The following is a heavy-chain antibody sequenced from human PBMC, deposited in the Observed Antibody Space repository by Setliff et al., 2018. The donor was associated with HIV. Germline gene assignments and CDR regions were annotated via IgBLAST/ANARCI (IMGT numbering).Heavy chain of an antibody. D-gene: IGHD3-3*01. CDR2: VYVAGTV. V-gene: IGHV4-61*09. CDR1: GGSMSSGSYS. CDR3: ARARTIGVSAVFFDP. Sequence: PSETLSLTCCVSGGSMSSGSYSWTWLRQPAGKEPELIGHVYVAGTVIYNPSLASRLTISIVPSKNQFSLDLTSVTAADTGKYYCARARTIGVSAVFFDPWGQGIPVTVPQ. J-gene: IGHJ5*02.